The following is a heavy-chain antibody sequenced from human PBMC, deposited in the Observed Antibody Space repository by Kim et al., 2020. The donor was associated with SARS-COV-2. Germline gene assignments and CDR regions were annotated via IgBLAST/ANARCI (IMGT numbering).Heavy chain of an antibody. J-gene: IGHJ6*02. CDR1: GFTFSSYE. V-gene: IGHV3-48*03. CDR2: ISSSGSTI. Sequence: GGSLRLSCAASGFTFSSYEMNWVRQAPGKGLEWVSYISSSGSTIYYADSVKGRFTISRDNAKNSLYLQMNSLRAEDTAVYYCARHLSPNYYYYGMDVWGQGTTVTVSS. CDR3: ARHLSPNYYYYGMDV.